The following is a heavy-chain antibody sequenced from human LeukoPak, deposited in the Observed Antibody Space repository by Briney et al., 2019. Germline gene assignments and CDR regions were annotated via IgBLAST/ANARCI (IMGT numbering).Heavy chain of an antibody. CDR2: IGTAGDP. CDR3: ARGLRYCSGGSCYNSDAFDI. CDR1: GFTFSSYD. Sequence: GGSLRLSCAASGFTFSSYDMHWVRQATGKGMEWVSAIGTAGDPYYPGSVKGRFTISRENAKNSLYLQMISLRAGDTAVYYCARGLRYCSGGSCYNSDAFDIWGQGTMVTVSS. V-gene: IGHV3-13*05. D-gene: IGHD2-15*01. J-gene: IGHJ3*02.